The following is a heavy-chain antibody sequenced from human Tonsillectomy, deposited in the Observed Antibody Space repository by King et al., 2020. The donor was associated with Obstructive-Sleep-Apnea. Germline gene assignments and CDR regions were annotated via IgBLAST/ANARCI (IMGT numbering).Heavy chain of an antibody. CDR3: ARHPYYDSSGSNFDY. Sequence: VQLVESGAEVKKPGESLKISCKGSGYSFTTYWIGWVRQMPGKGLEWMGIIYLGDSDTRYIPSFQRQVTITADKSINTAFLQWSSLKASDTAMYYCARHPYYDSSGSNFDYWGQGTLVTVSS. CDR1: GYSFTTYW. V-gene: IGHV5-51*01. J-gene: IGHJ4*02. D-gene: IGHD3-22*01. CDR2: IYLGDSDT.